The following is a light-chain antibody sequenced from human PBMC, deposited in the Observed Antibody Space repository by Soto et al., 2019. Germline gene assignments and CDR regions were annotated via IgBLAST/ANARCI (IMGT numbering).Light chain of an antibody. CDR3: QQYGSSPGT. CDR1: QSVSSN. Sequence: EIVLTQSPGTLSLSPGERSTLSCRASQSVSSNFAWYQQKPGQAPRLLIYGASSRATGIPDRFSGSGSGTDFTLTISRLEPEDFAVYYCQQYGSSPGTFGQGTRLEIK. V-gene: IGKV3-20*01. CDR2: GAS. J-gene: IGKJ5*01.